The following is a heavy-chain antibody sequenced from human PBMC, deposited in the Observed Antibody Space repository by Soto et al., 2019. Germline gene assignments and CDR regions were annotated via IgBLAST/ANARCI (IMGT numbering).Heavy chain of an antibody. CDR1: GFIFNSYA. CDR3: AKVLIGHCGGSTCNIFQS. CDR2: LSHDGSKR. Sequence: QVQLIESGGGVVQPGRSLRLSCAASGFIFNSYAMHWVRQAPGQGLEWVAFLSHDGSKRFYADSLKGRITMSRHNFNNASQVEAHSPTTEDTAVYYGAKVLIGHCGGSTCNIFQSWGQGTLVTVSS. D-gene: IGHD2-21*01. J-gene: IGHJ4*02. V-gene: IGHV3-30*18.